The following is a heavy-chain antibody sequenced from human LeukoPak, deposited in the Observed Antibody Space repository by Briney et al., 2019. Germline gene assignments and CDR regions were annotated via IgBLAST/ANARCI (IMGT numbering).Heavy chain of an antibody. J-gene: IGHJ5*02. Sequence: GGSLRLSCAASGLTFGRYSMNWVRQAPGKGLEWVSSISYSSSYIYYADSVKGRCTISRDNAKNSLYLQMNSLRAEDTAVYYCAAQSSTSGWFDLWGQGTLVTVSS. CDR3: AAQSSTSGWFDL. D-gene: IGHD6-6*01. CDR1: GLTFGRYS. V-gene: IGHV3-21*01. CDR2: ISYSSSYI.